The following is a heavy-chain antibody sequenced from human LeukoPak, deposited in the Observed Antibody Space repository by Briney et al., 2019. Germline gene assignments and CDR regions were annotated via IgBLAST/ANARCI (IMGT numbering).Heavy chain of an antibody. CDR2: ISYDGSNK. J-gene: IGHJ3*02. D-gene: IGHD3-22*01. Sequence: PGGSLRLSCAASGFTFSSYAMHWVRQAPGKGLEWVAVISYDGSNKYYADSVKGRFTISRDNSKNTLYLQMNSLRAEDTAVYYCAKSAVVITTDAFDIWGQGTMVTVSS. CDR1: GFTFSSYA. CDR3: AKSAVVITTDAFDI. V-gene: IGHV3-30*04.